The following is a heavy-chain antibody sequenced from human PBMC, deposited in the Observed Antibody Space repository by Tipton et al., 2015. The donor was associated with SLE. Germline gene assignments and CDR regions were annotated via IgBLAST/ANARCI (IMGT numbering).Heavy chain of an antibody. CDR2: IYYSGNT. CDR3: AGEVNTVGDSDAFDI. D-gene: IGHD5/OR15-5a*01. J-gene: IGHJ3*02. Sequence: TLSLTCTISGASISSHYWRWIRQPPGKGLEWIGYIYYSGNTNYNPSLKSRVTISVDTSKNQFSLKLSSVTAADTAVYYCAGEVNTVGDSDAFDIWGQGTIVTVSP. CDR1: GASISSHY. V-gene: IGHV4-59*11.